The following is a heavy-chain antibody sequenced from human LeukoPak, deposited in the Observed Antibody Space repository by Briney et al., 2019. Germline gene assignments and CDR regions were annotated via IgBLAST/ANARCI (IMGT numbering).Heavy chain of an antibody. D-gene: IGHD4-17*01. V-gene: IGHV3-21*01. CDR1: GFTFSRYS. CDR2: ISSSSSYI. CDR3: AIMTTVTSYAFDI. Sequence: GGSLRLSCAASGFTFSRYSMNWVRQAPGKGLEWVSSISSSSSYIYYADSVKGRFTISRDNAKNSLYLQMNSLRAEDTAVYYCAIMTTVTSYAFDIWGQGTMVTVSS. J-gene: IGHJ3*02.